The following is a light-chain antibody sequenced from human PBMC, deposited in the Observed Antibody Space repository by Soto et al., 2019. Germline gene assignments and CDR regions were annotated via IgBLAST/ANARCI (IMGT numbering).Light chain of an antibody. CDR3: HQRQSWPRT. J-gene: IGKJ1*01. Sequence: EIVLTQSPATLSSFPGDRVTLSCRASQIISTRLAWYQHRPGQSPRLLIFQTSLRAAGIPARFSGSGSGTDFTLTISAVQPEDFALYYCHQRQSWPRTFGQGTKVDI. CDR1: QIISTR. V-gene: IGKV3-11*01. CDR2: QTS.